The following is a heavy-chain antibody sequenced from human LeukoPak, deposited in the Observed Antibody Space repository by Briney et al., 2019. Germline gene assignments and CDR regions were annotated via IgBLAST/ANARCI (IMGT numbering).Heavy chain of an antibody. V-gene: IGHV3-9*01. CDR2: ISWNSGSI. Sequence: GGSLRLSCAASGFSFDDYAMHWVRQAPGKGLEWVSGISWNSGSIGYADSVKGRFTISRDNAKNSLYLQMNSLRAEDTALYYCAKDRAVPSDAFDIWGQGTMVTVSS. D-gene: IGHD4-17*01. CDR1: GFSFDDYA. CDR3: AKDRAVPSDAFDI. J-gene: IGHJ3*02.